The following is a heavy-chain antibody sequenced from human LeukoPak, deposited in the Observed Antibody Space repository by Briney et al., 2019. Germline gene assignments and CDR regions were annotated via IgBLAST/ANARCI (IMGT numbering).Heavy chain of an antibody. V-gene: IGHV3-33*01. CDR3: ARDKRVTHMDV. D-gene: IGHD3-10*01. CDR1: GFTFSSYG. CDR2: IWYDGSNK. Sequence: QSGGSLRLSCAASGFTFSSYGMHWVRQAPGKGLEWVAVIWYDGSNKYYADSVKGRFTISRDNSKNTLYLQINSLRAEDTAVYYCARDKRVTHMDVWGQGTTVTVSS. J-gene: IGHJ6*02.